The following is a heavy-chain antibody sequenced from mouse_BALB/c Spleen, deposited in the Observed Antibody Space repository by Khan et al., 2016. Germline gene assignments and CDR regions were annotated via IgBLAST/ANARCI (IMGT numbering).Heavy chain of an antibody. V-gene: IGHV3-2*02. Sequence: ESGPGLVKPSQSLSLTCTVTGYSITSDYAWNWIRQFPGNKLEWMGYISYSGSTSYNPSLKSRISITRDTSKNQFVLQLNSVTTEDTATYYCAINWDEEDYWGQGTLVTVSA. J-gene: IGHJ3*01. D-gene: IGHD4-1*02. CDR1: GYSITSDYA. CDR2: ISYSGST. CDR3: AINWDEEDY.